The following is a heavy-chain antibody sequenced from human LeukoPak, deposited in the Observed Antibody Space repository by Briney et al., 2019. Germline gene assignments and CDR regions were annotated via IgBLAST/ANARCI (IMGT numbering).Heavy chain of an antibody. CDR1: GFIFSTYS. V-gene: IGHV3-21*01. CDR3: AREEMATIPFDY. J-gene: IGHJ4*02. D-gene: IGHD5-24*01. CDR2: ISSSSSYI. Sequence: GGSLRLSCAASGFIFSTYSMNWVRQAPGKGLEWVSSISSSSSYIYYADSVKGRFTISRDNAKNSLYLQMNSLRAEDTAVYYCAREEMATIPFDYWGQGTLVTVSS.